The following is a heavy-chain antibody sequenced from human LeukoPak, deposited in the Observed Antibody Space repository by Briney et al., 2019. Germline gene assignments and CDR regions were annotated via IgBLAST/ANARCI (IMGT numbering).Heavy chain of an antibody. CDR3: AKDQAAISGVASSYYFEY. CDR2: IRFDATNK. V-gene: IGHV3-30*02. CDR1: GFTFSGYG. J-gene: IGHJ4*02. D-gene: IGHD3-3*01. Sequence: GGSLRLSCATSGFTFSGYGMHWVRQAPGKGLEWVAFIRFDATNKYYADAVKGRFTISRDNSKNTLYMQMNSLRTEDTAVYYCAKDQAAISGVASSYYFEYWGQGALVTVSS.